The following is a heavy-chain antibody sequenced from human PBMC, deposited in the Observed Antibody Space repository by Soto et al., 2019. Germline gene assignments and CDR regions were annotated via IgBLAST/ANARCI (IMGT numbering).Heavy chain of an antibody. CDR1: GFTFSNAW. CDR3: ATGGYYFDF. J-gene: IGHJ4*02. V-gene: IGHV3-15*01. D-gene: IGHD3-22*01. CDR2: IKSKADGETI. Sequence: GSLRLSCAGSGFTFSNAWMNWVRQAPGKGLEWVGRIKSKADGETIAYAAPVRGTFIISRDDSKNTVYLQMNGLKTEDTAAYYCATGGYYFDFWGQGTLVTVSS.